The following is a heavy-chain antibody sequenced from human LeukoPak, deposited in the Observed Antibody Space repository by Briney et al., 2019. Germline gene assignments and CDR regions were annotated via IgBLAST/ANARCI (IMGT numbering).Heavy chain of an antibody. D-gene: IGHD3-9*01. J-gene: IGHJ4*02. CDR3: AGGGFSYYDILTGYFFDY. Sequence: ASVKVSCKASGYTFTSYGISWVRQAPGQGLEWMGWISAYNGNTNYAQKLQGRVTMTTDTSTSTAYMELRSLRSDDTAVYYCAGGGFSYYDILTGYFFDYWGQGTLVTVSS. CDR2: ISAYNGNT. V-gene: IGHV1-18*01. CDR1: GYTFTSYG.